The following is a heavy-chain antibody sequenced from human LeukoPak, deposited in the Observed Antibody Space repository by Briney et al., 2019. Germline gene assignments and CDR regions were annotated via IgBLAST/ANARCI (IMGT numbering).Heavy chain of an antibody. J-gene: IGHJ4*02. D-gene: IGHD6-13*01. V-gene: IGHV4-39*07. CDR3: ARAVSWYFDY. CDR2: IFYSEGT. Sequence: SETLSLTCTVSGASMSSSNYYWGWIRQPPGKGLEWIGSIFYSEGTYYNPSLRSRVTISVDTSKNQFSLKLSSVTAADTAVYYCARAVSWYFDYWGQGTLVTVSS. CDR1: GASMSSSNYY.